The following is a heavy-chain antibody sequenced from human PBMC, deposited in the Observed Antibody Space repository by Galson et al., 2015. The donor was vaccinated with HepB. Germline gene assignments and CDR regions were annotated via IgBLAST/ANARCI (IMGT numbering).Heavy chain of an antibody. J-gene: IGHJ6*02. V-gene: IGHV1-69*13. CDR3: ARGPPDIVVVPTATNYYYGMDV. CDR2: IIPIFGTA. CDR1: GGTFSSYA. D-gene: IGHD2-2*01. Sequence: SVKVSCKASGGTFSSYAISWVRQAPGQGLEWMGGIIPIFGTANYAQKFQGRVTITADESTSTAYMGLSSLRSEDTAVYYCARGPPDIVVVPTATNYYYGMDVWGQGTTLTVSS.